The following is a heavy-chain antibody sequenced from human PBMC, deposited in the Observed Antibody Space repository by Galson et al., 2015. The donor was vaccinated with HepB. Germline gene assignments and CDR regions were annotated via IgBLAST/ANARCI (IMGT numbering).Heavy chain of an antibody. Sequence: SLRLSCAASGFTFSSYSMNWVRQAPGKGLEWVSSISSSSSYIYYADSVKGRFTISRDNAKNSLYLQMNSLRAEDTAVYYCASGQGSGWYYFDYWGQGTLVTVSS. V-gene: IGHV3-21*01. CDR3: ASGQGSGWYYFDY. CDR2: ISSSSSYI. D-gene: IGHD6-19*01. J-gene: IGHJ4*02. CDR1: GFTFSSYS.